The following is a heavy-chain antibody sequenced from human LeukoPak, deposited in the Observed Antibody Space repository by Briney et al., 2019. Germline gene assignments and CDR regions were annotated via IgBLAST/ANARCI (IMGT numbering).Heavy chain of an antibody. CDR3: ASPPPYYYDSSGYYLSY. J-gene: IGHJ4*02. Sequence: SVKVSCKASGGTFSSYAISLVRQAPGQGLEWMGRIIPIFGTANYAQKFQGRVTITTDESTSTAYMELSSLRSEDTAVYYCASPPPYYYDSSGYYLSYWGQGTLVTVSS. V-gene: IGHV1-69*05. CDR1: GGTFSSYA. CDR2: IIPIFGTA. D-gene: IGHD3-22*01.